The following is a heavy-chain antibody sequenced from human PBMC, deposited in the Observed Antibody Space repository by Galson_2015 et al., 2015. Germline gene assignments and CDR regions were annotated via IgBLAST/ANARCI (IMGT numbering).Heavy chain of an antibody. J-gene: IGHJ5*02. CDR1: GGSVSSGSYY. CDR2: IYYSGGT. Sequence: LSLTCTVSGGSVSSGSYYWSWIRQPPGKGLQWIGYIYYSGGTNYNPSLKSRVTISVDTSKNQFSLKLSSVTAADTAVYYCARGFLISTVLNWFDPWGQGTLVTVSS. D-gene: IGHD4-11*01. CDR3: ARGFLISTVLNWFDP. V-gene: IGHV4-61*01.